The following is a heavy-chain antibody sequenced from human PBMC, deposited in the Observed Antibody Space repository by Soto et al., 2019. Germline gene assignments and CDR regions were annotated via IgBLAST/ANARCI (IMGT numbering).Heavy chain of an antibody. CDR2: INPSGGST. D-gene: IGHD5-18*01. V-gene: IGHV1-46*01. CDR1: GYTFTTYY. Sequence: ASVKVSCKASGYTFTTYYIHWVRQAPGQGLEWMGIINPSGGSTTYAQKFQGRVTITRDTSTSTAYMELSSLRSEDTAVYYCARARYTLAGMDVWGQGTTVTVS. CDR3: ARARYTLAGMDV. J-gene: IGHJ6*02.